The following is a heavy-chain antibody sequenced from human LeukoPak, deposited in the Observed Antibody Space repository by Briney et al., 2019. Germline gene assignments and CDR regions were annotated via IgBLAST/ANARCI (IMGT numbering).Heavy chain of an antibody. CDR3: ATGYSSGWYYFDY. Sequence: SETLSLTCTVSGGSISSHYWSWIRQPPGKGLEWIGYIYYSGSTNYNPSLKSRVTISVDTSKNQFSLKLSSVTAADTAVYYCATGYSSGWYYFDYWGQGTLVTISS. CDR2: IYYSGST. V-gene: IGHV4-59*11. D-gene: IGHD6-19*01. CDR1: GGSISSHY. J-gene: IGHJ4*02.